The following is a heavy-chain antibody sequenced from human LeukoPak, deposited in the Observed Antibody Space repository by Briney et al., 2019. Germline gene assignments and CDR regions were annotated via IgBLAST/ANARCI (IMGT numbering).Heavy chain of an antibody. CDR2: INAGNGNT. CDR1: GYTFTSYA. Sequence: ASVKVSCKASGYTFTSYAMHWVRQAPGQRLEWMGWINAGNGNTRYSQKFQGRVTITRDTSASTAYMELSSLRSEDTAVYYCARDPVYCSGGSCYLEPGYFDYWGQGTLVTVSS. D-gene: IGHD2-15*01. J-gene: IGHJ4*02. V-gene: IGHV1-3*01. CDR3: ARDPVYCSGGSCYLEPGYFDY.